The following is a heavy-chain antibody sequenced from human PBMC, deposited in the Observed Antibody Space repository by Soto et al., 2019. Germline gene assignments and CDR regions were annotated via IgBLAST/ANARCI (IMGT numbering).Heavy chain of an antibody. CDR2: ISAYNGRT. D-gene: IGHD2-15*01. V-gene: IGHV1-18*01. Sequence: GASVKVSCKASGYTFSSYGISWVRQAPGQGLERMGWISAYNGRTNYAQRLQGRVTMTTDTSTSTAYMELRSLRSDDTAVYYCARTPIVVVVAATPADYWGQGTLVTVSS. CDR3: ARTPIVVVVAATPADY. CDR1: GYTFSSYG. J-gene: IGHJ4*02.